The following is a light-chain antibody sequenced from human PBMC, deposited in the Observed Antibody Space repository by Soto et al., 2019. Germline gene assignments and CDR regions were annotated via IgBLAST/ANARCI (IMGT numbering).Light chain of an antibody. CDR3: SSYTTSSTQV. J-gene: IGLJ1*01. V-gene: IGLV2-14*01. Sequence: SVLTQPASVSGSPGQSITISCTGTSSDTGGYKHVSWYQQHPGKAPKLMIYEVSNRPSGVSNRFSGSKSGNTASLTISGLQAEDEADYYCSSYTTSSTQVFGTGTKVTVL. CDR2: EVS. CDR1: SSDTGGYKH.